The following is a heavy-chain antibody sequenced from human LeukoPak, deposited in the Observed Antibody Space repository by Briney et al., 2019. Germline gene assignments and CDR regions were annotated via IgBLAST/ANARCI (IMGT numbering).Heavy chain of an antibody. CDR2: ISWNSGSI. CDR3: AKDVGSGSYYSPGGAFGI. V-gene: IGHV3-9*01. Sequence: GGSLRLSCAASGFTFDDYAMHWVRHAPGKGLEWVSGISWNSGSIGYADSVKGRFTISRDNAKNSLYLQMNSLRAEDTALYYCAKDVGSGSYYSPGGAFGIWGQGTMVTVSS. J-gene: IGHJ3*02. D-gene: IGHD3-10*01. CDR1: GFTFDDYA.